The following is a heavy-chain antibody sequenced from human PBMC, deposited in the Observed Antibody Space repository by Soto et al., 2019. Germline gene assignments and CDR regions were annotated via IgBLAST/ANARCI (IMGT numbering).Heavy chain of an antibody. CDR2: ISSSSSYI. J-gene: IGHJ6*02. V-gene: IGHV3-21*01. CDR3: ARGIAAAGVYGMDV. CDR1: GFTFSSYS. Sequence: GGSLRLSCAAPGFTFSSYSMNWVRQAPGKGLEWVSSISSSSSYIYCADSVKGRFTISRDNAKNSLYLQMNSLRAEDTAVYYCARGIAAAGVYGMDVWGQGTTVTVSS. D-gene: IGHD6-13*01.